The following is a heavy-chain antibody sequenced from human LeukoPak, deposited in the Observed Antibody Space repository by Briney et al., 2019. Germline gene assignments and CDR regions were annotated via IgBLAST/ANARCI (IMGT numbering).Heavy chain of an antibody. CDR1: GFTFIKFA. V-gene: IGHV3-23*01. Sequence: GGSLRLSCAASGFTFIKFAMSWVRQAPGKGLEWVSTISGSGGTTNYADSVKGRFTFSRDNSKNTLYLQMNSLGAEDTAVYYCAKDLPDYGDYVEGYWGQGTLVTVSS. D-gene: IGHD4-17*01. CDR2: ISGSGGTT. J-gene: IGHJ4*02. CDR3: AKDLPDYGDYVEGY.